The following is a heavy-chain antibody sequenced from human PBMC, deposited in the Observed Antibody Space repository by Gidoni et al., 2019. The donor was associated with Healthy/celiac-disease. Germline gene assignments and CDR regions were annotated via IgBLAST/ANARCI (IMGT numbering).Heavy chain of an antibody. D-gene: IGHD2-15*01. Sequence: EVQLVESGGGLVKPGGSLRLSCAASGFTFSSYRMNWVRQAPGKGLEWVSSISSSSSYIYYADAVKGRFTISRDNAKNSLYLQMNSLRAEDTAVYYCATGPPQYCSGGSCYPFDYWGQGTLVTVSS. CDR2: ISSSSSYI. V-gene: IGHV3-21*01. CDR3: ATGPPQYCSGGSCYPFDY. J-gene: IGHJ4*02. CDR1: GFTFSSYR.